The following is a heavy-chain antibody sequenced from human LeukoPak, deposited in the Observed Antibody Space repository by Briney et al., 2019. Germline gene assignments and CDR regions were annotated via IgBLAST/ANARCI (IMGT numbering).Heavy chain of an antibody. J-gene: IGHJ4*02. D-gene: IGHD6-19*01. V-gene: IGHV4-39*01. CDR3: ATLRAVAGKNY. CDR1: GGSISSSSYY. CDR2: IYYSGST. Sequence: SETLSLTCTVSGGSISSSSYYWGWIRQPPGKGLEWIGSIYYSGSTYYNPSLKSRVTISVDTSKNQFSLKLSSVTAADTAVYYCATLRAVAGKNYWGQGTLVTVSS.